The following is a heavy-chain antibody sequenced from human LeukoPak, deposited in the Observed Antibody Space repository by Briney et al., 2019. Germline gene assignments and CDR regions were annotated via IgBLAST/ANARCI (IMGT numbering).Heavy chain of an antibody. CDR1: GYTFTVYY. CDR3: ARVWVPGVGAPGVI. Sequence: ASVKVSCKASGYTFTVYYMHWVRQAPGQGLEWMGWINPNSGGTNYAQKFQGRVTMTRDTSISTAYMELSRLRSDDTAVYYCARVWVPGVGAPGVIWGKGTTVTVSS. J-gene: IGHJ6*04. CDR2: INPNSGGT. D-gene: IGHD1-26*01. V-gene: IGHV1-2*02.